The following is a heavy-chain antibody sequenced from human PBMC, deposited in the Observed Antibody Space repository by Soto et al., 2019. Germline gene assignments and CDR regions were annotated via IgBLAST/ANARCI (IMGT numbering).Heavy chain of an antibody. D-gene: IGHD2-2*03. CDR3: GGGGYCSSTSCLRNYYYYYGMDV. Sequence: GGSLSLSCAASGSTFSSYGMHGVRQAPGKGLEWVAVISYDGSNKYYADSVKGRFTISRDNSKNTLYLQMNSLRAEDTAVYYCGGGGYCSSTSCLRNYYYYYGMDVWGQGTTVTVSS. CDR2: ISYDGSNK. CDR1: GSTFSSYG. J-gene: IGHJ6*02. V-gene: IGHV3-30*03.